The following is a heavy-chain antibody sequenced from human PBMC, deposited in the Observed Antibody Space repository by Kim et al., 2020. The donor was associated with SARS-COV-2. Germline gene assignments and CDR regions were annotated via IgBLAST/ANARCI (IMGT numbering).Heavy chain of an antibody. CDR3: ARAGSGGSFPT. CDR2: ISTDGST. Sequence: LSLTCAASGFTLSSYWMHWVRQAPGKGLVWVSLISTDGSTAYADSVKGRFTISRDNAKNTVSLQMNSLRADDTAVYYCARAGSGGSFPTWGQGTLAT. V-gene: IGHV3-74*01. CDR1: GFTLSSYW. J-gene: IGHJ5*02. D-gene: IGHD2-15*01.